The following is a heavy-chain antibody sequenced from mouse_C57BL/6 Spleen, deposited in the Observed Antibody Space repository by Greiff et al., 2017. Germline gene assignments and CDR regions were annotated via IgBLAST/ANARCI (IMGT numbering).Heavy chain of an antibody. J-gene: IGHJ3*01. V-gene: IGHV1-82*01. CDR3: GYDAWFAY. D-gene: IGHD2-12*01. CDR2: IYPGDGDT. CDR1: GYAFSSSW. Sequence: QVQLQQSGPELVKPGASVTISCKASGYAFSSSWMNWVKQRPGKGLEWIGRIYPGDGDTNYNGKFKGKATLTADKSSSTAYMQLSSLTSEDSAVYFCGYDAWFAYWSQGTLVTVSA.